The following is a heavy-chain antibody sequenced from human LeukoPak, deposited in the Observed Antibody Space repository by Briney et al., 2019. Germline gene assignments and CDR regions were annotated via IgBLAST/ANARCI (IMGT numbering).Heavy chain of an antibody. V-gene: IGHV3-21*01. CDR2: IDSSSSYI. CDR3: ARGPHGGFVIIPTEF. D-gene: IGHD3-3*01. CDR1: GFTFSSYG. Sequence: PGGSLRLSCAASGFTFSSYGMHWVRQAPGKGLEWVSPIDSSSSYIYYADSVKGRFTISRANAKNSLFLQMNSLRAEDTAVYYCARGPHGGFVIIPTEFWGQGTLVTVSS. J-gene: IGHJ4*02.